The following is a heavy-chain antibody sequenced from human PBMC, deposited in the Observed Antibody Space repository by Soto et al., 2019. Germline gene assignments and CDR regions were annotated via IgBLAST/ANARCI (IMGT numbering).Heavy chain of an antibody. CDR2: ISSSSSYI. J-gene: IGHJ5*02. CDR1: GFTFSSYS. D-gene: IGHD2-15*01. CDR3: ARDGSGGSSSGWFDP. V-gene: IGHV3-21*01. Sequence: EVQLVESGGGLVKPGGSLRLSCAASGFTFSSYSMNWVRQAPGKGLEWVSSISSSSSYIYYADSVKGRFTISRDNAKNSLYLQMNSLRAEDTAVYYCARDGSGGSSSGWFDPWGQGTLVTVSS.